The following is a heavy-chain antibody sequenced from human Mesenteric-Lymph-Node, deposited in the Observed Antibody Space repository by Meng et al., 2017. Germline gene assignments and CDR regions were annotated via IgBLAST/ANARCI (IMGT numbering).Heavy chain of an antibody. CDR1: GYSISSSYY. Sequence: SETLSLTCDVSGYSISSSYYWGWIRQPPGKGLEWIGSIYYSGSTYYNPSLKSRVTISVDTSKNQFSLKLSSVTAEDTAVYYCAKGNFDWLITFDYWGQGTLVTISS. J-gene: IGHJ4*02. D-gene: IGHD3-9*01. CDR2: IYYSGST. CDR3: AKGNFDWLITFDY. V-gene: IGHV4-38-2*01.